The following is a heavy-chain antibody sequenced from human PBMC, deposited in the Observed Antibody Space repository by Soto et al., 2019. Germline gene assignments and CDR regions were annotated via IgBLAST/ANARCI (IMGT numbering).Heavy chain of an antibody. V-gene: IGHV1-69*01. Sequence: QVQLVQSGAEVKKPGSSVKVSCKASGGVFRNYAINWVRQAPGQGLEWMGGIIPVFGTADYPQKFQGRVPMTSDESTTTAYMERTSLKTEDTALYFCARDRWGSYSFDSWGQGTLVTVAS. CDR2: IIPVFGTA. CDR3: ARDRWGSYSFDS. D-gene: IGHD1-26*01. CDR1: GGVFRNYA. J-gene: IGHJ5*01.